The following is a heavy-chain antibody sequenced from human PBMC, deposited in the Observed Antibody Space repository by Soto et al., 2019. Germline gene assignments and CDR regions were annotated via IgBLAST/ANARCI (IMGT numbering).Heavy chain of an antibody. Sequence: EVQLVESGGGLVQPGGSLRLSCAASGFTFSSYDMHWVRQATGKGLEWVSAIGTAGDTYYPGSVKGRFTISRENAKNSLYLQMNSLRAEDTAVYYGARYGGGKRLRGAFDIWGQGTMVTVSS. CDR3: ARYGGGKRLRGAFDI. J-gene: IGHJ3*02. CDR1: GFTFSSYD. CDR2: IGTAGDT. D-gene: IGHD3-10*01. V-gene: IGHV3-13*01.